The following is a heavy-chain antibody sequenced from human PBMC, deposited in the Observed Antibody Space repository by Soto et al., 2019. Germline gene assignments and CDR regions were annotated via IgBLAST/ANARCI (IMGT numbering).Heavy chain of an antibody. D-gene: IGHD6-19*01. CDR3: ANGVAVAGSYYHYGMDV. J-gene: IGHJ6*02. V-gene: IGHV1-69*01. CDR2: IIPIFGTA. Sequence: QVQLVQSGAEVKKPGSSVKVSCKAYGGTFSSYVISWVRQAPGQGLEWMGGIIPIFGTANYAQKFQGRVTITADESTSTAYMELSSLRSEDTAVYYCANGVAVAGSYYHYGMDVWGQGTTVTVSS. CDR1: GGTFSSYV.